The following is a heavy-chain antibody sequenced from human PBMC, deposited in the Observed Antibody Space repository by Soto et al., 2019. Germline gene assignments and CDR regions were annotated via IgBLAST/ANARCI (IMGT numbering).Heavy chain of an antibody. V-gene: IGHV4-31*03. CDR2: IYFIGST. CDR3: ARSSSPYYFDY. D-gene: IGHD6-13*01. Sequence: PSETLSLTCTVSRGSISSGVYYWSWIRQHPGKGLEWIGYIYFIGSTYYNPSLKSRITISVDTSQNRFSLKLSSVTAADTAVYYCARSSSPYYFDYWGKGTLVTV. J-gene: IGHJ4*02. CDR1: RGSISSGVYY.